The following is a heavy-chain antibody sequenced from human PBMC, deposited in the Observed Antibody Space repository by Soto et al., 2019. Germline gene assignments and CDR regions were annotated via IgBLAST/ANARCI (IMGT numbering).Heavy chain of an antibody. Sequence: GGSLRLSCAASGFTFSSYAMHWVRQAPGKGLEWVAVISYDGSNKYYADSVKGRLTISRDNSKNTLYLQMNSLRAEDTAVYYCARSNVDIVATMRGNFDYWGQGTLVTVSS. CDR3: ARSNVDIVATMRGNFDY. CDR2: ISYDGSNK. J-gene: IGHJ4*02. CDR1: GFTFSSYA. V-gene: IGHV3-30-3*01. D-gene: IGHD5-12*01.